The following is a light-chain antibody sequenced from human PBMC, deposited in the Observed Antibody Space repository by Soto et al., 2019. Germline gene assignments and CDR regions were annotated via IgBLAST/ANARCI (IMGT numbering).Light chain of an antibody. CDR2: DAS. V-gene: IGKV3-20*01. CDR1: QDVSSK. J-gene: IGKJ1*01. Sequence: ELVVTQSPATLSVSPGERVTLSCRTSQDVSSKLAWYQQKPGQAPRLLIYDASSRATGIPGRFSGSGSGTDFTLTITRLEPEDFAVYYCQQYGSSPETFGQGTKVDI. CDR3: QQYGSSPET.